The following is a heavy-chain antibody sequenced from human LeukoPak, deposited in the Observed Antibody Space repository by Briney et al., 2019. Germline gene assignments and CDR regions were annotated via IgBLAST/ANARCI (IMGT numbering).Heavy chain of an antibody. CDR1: GYSFTSYW. Sequence: GESLKISCKGSGYSFTSYWIGWVRQRPGKGLEWMGIIYPGDSDTRYSPSFQGQVTISADKSISTAYLQWSSLKASDTAMYYCARGPRAYYYDSVFDYWGQGTLVTVSS. CDR2: IYPGDSDT. J-gene: IGHJ4*02. D-gene: IGHD3-22*01. V-gene: IGHV5-51*01. CDR3: ARGPRAYYYDSVFDY.